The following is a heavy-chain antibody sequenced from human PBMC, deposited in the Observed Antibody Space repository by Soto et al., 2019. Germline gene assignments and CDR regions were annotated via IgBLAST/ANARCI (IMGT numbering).Heavy chain of an antibody. D-gene: IGHD2-15*01. CDR1: GFTFSHAW. CDR3: CVVKRLDQYSTSGYWFDP. CDR2: IKSKADGETK. J-gene: IGHJ5*02. V-gene: IGHV3-15*01. Sequence: GSLRLSCAASGFTFSHAWMSWVRQAPGKGLEWVGRIKSKADGETKDYGAPVRGRFTISRDDAKDTLYLQMNSLRIEDTAVYYCCVVKRLDQYSTSGYWFDPWGPGTLVTV.